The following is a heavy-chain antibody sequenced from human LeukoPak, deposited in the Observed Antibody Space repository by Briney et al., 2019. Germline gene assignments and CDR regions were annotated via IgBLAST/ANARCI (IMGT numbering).Heavy chain of an antibody. Sequence: GASVKVSCKASGGTFSSYAISWVRQAPGQGLEWMGRIIPIFGTANYAQKFQGRVTITTDESTSTAYMELSSLRPEDTAVYYCARDSSGYAFDIWGQGTMVTVSS. CDR2: IIPIFGTA. CDR3: ARDSSGYAFDI. CDR1: GGTFSSYA. V-gene: IGHV1-69*05. J-gene: IGHJ3*02. D-gene: IGHD3-22*01.